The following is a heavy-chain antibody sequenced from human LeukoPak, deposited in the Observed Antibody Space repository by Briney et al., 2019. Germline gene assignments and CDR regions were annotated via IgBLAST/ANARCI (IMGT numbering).Heavy chain of an antibody. V-gene: IGHV3-33*01. Sequence: GGSLRLSCAASGFTFSSYGMHWVRQAPGKGLEWVAVIWYDGSNKYYADSVKGRFTISRDNSKNTLYLQMNSLRAEDTAVYYCARDGAAVAGTHYYYGMDVWGQGTTVTVSS. D-gene: IGHD6-19*01. CDR2: IWYDGSNK. J-gene: IGHJ6*02. CDR3: ARDGAAVAGTHYYYGMDV. CDR1: GFTFSSYG.